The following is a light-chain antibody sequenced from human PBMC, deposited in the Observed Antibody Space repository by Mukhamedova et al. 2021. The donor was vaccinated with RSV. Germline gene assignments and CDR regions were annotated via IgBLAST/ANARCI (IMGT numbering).Light chain of an antibody. J-gene: IGKJ3*01. CDR3: QQYNDVLFT. V-gene: IGKV1-33*01. CDR1: QGINTY. CDR2: DAS. Sequence: VGDRVTITCQASQGINTYLNWYQQKPGKAPKLLIYDASNLETGVPSRFSASGSGTLFTLTISSLQPEDIATYYCQQYNDVLFTF.